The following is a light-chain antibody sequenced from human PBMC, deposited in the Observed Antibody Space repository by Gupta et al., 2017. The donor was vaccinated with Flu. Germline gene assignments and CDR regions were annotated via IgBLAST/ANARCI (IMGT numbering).Light chain of an antibody. Sequence: DIQMTQSPSSLSASVGDRVTITCRASQSISSYLNWYQQKPGKASKLLIYAASSLQSGVPSRFSGSGSGTDFTLTISSLQPEDVATYYCQQSYSTWTFGQGTKVEIK. J-gene: IGKJ1*01. CDR1: QSISSY. V-gene: IGKV1-39*01. CDR2: AAS. CDR3: QQSYSTWT.